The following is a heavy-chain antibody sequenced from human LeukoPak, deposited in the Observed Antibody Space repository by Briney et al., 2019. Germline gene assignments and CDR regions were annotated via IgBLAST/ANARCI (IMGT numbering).Heavy chain of an antibody. CDR3: ARDRGGRCSSTSCFYYYYGMDV. J-gene: IGHJ6*02. Sequence: KPSETLSLTCTVSGGSVSSGSYYWSWIRQSPGKGLEWIGYIYYSGSTNYNPSLKSRVTISVDTSKNQFSLKLSSVTAADTAVYYCARDRGGRCSSTSCFYYYYGMDVWGQGTTVTVSS. V-gene: IGHV4-61*01. CDR1: GGSVSSGSYY. D-gene: IGHD2-2*01. CDR2: IYYSGST.